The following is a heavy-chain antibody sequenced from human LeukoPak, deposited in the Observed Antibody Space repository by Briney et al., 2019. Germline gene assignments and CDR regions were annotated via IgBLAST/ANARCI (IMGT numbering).Heavy chain of an antibody. J-gene: IGHJ4*02. CDR3: ARVRLPYTFDY. CDR1: GFTFSSYA. Sequence: GSLRLSCAASGFTFSSYAMHWVRQPPGKGLEWIGSIYYSGSTYYNPSLRSRVTISVDTSKNQFSLKLSSVTAADTAVYYCARVRLPYTFDYWGQGTLVTVSS. V-gene: IGHV4-39*07. CDR2: IYYSGST. D-gene: IGHD5-18*01.